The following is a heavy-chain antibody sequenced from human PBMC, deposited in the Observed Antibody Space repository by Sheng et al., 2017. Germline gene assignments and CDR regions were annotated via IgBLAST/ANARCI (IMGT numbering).Heavy chain of an antibody. J-gene: IGHJ4*02. Sequence: QVQLQQWGAGLLKPSETLSLTCAVYGGSFSGYYWSWIRQPPGKGLEWIGEINHSGSTNYNPSLKSRVTISVDTSKNQFSLKLSSVTAADTAVYYCARSEGNYYDSSGYMEWGQGTLVTVSS. V-gene: IGHV4-34*01. CDR2: INHSGST. CDR1: GGSFSGYY. D-gene: IGHD3-22*01. CDR3: ARSEGNYYDSSGYME.